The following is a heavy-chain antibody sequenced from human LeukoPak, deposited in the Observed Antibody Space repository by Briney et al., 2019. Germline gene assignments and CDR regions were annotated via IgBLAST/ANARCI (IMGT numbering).Heavy chain of an antibody. Sequence: SETLSLTCTVSGGSISSYYWSWIRQPPGKGLEWIGYIYYSGSTNYNPSLKGRVTISVDTSKNQFSLKLSSVTAADTAVYYCARVKNWFDPWGQGTLVTVSS. CDR3: ARVKNWFDP. J-gene: IGHJ5*02. CDR2: IYYSGST. CDR1: GGSISSYY. V-gene: IGHV4-59*01.